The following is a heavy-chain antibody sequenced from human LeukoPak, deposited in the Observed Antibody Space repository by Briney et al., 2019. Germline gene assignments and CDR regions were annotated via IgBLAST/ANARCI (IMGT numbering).Heavy chain of an antibody. CDR3: ARGHTAVTRHFDF. D-gene: IGHD4-17*01. CDR2: IRYDGSNK. V-gene: IGHV3-30*02. CDR1: GFTFSSYG. Sequence: GGSLRLSCAASGFTFSSYGMHWVRQAPGKGLEWVAFIRYDGSNKKYSDSVKGRFTVSRDTSKNTLYLQMNSLRAEDTAVYYCARGHTAVTRHFDFWGQGTLVTVSS. J-gene: IGHJ4*02.